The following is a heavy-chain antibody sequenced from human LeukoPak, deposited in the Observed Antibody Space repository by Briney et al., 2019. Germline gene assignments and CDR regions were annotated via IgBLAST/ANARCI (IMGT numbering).Heavy chain of an antibody. Sequence: GGSLRLSCAASGFTFSSYEMNWVRQAPGKGLEWVAVISYDGSNKYYADSVKGRFTISRDNSKNTLYLQMNSLRAEDTAVYYCAKVSFRGVTADYFDYWGQGTLVTVSS. J-gene: IGHJ4*02. CDR1: GFTFSSYE. D-gene: IGHD3-10*01. CDR3: AKVSFRGVTADYFDY. CDR2: ISYDGSNK. V-gene: IGHV3-30*04.